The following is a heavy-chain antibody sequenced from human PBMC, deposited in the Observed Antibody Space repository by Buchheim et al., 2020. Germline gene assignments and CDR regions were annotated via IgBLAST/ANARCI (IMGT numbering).Heavy chain of an antibody. D-gene: IGHD4-17*01. CDR1: RFTFSSYG. CDR3: ARGSGDYGDYRVFDY. V-gene: IGHV3-30*04. Sequence: QVQLVESGGGMVQPGRSLRLSCTASRFTFSSYGMHWVRQAPGKGLEWVALISHDESNRYYADSVKGRFTISRDNSKNTPYLQMKSLRGEDTAMYYCARGSGDYGDYRVFDYWGQGTL. CDR2: ISHDESNR. J-gene: IGHJ4*02.